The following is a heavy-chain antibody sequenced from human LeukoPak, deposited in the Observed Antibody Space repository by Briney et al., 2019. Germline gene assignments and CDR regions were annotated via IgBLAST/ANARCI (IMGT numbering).Heavy chain of an antibody. J-gene: IGHJ6*02. CDR3: ARENYGSGGMDV. CDR2: ISYDGSNK. V-gene: IGHV3-30-3*01. CDR1: GFTFSSYA. D-gene: IGHD3-10*01. Sequence: PGGSLRLSCAASGFTFSSYAMHWVRQAPGKGLEWVAVISYDGSNKYYADSVKGRFTISRDNSKNTLYLQMNSLRAEDTAVYYCARENYGSGGMDVWGQGTTVTVSS.